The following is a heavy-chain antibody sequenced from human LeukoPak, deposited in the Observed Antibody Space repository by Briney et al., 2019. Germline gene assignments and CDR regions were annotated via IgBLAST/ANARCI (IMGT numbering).Heavy chain of an antibody. CDR1: GYTFTSYD. CDR3: ARGTGPSTTDGSGYWGYYYYYYMDV. J-gene: IGHJ6*03. CDR2: MNPNSGNT. Sequence: GASVKVSCKASGYTFTSYDINWVRQATGQGLEWMGWMNPNSGNTGYAQKFQGRVTMTRNTSISTAYMELSSLRSEDTAVYYCARGTGPSTTDGSGYWGYYYYYYMDVWGKGTTVTVSS. V-gene: IGHV1-8*01. D-gene: IGHD3-3*01.